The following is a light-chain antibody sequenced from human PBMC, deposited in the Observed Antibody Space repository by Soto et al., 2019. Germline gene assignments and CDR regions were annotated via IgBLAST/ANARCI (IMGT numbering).Light chain of an antibody. J-gene: IGKJ1*01. CDR2: ATD. Sequence: DIQVTQSPASLSSSLVGIVTITCRASQTITNYLNWYQQQSGKAPKLLIYATDTLQSGVPSRFSGSGSGTDYTLTISSLQPEDFATYYCQQSYNTPQTFGQGTKVDIK. CDR1: QTITNY. CDR3: QQSYNTPQT. V-gene: IGKV1-39*01.